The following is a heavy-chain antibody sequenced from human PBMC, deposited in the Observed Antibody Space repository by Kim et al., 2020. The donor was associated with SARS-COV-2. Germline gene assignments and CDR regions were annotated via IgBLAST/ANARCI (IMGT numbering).Heavy chain of an antibody. V-gene: IGHV3-11*01. Sequence: STIYYADSVKGRFTISRDNAKNSLYLQMNSLRAEDTAVYYCTPAAGPLDYWGQGTLVTVSS. J-gene: IGHJ4*02. D-gene: IGHD6-25*01. CDR2: STI. CDR3: TPAAGPLDY.